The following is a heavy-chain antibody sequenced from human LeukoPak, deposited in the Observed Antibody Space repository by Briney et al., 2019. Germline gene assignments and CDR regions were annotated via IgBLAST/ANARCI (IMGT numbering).Heavy chain of an antibody. Sequence: GASVKVSCKASGGTFSSYAISWVRQAPGQGLEWMGGIIPIFGTANYAQKFQGRVTITADESTSTAYMELSSLRSEDTAVYYCARDAMSGWYGFNFDYWGQGTLVTVSS. J-gene: IGHJ4*02. V-gene: IGHV1-69*13. CDR2: IIPIFGTA. CDR3: ARDAMSGWYGFNFDY. CDR1: GGTFSSYA. D-gene: IGHD6-19*01.